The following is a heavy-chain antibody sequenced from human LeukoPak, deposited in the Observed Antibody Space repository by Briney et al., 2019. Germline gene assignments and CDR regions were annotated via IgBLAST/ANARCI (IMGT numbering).Heavy chain of an antibody. D-gene: IGHD3-9*01. CDR3: ARGPRYYDILTGYYSHDYAFDI. V-gene: IGHV4-34*01. CDR1: GGSFSGYY. CDR2: INHSGST. J-gene: IGHJ3*02. Sequence: PSETLSLTCAVYGGSFSGYYWSWIRQPPGKGLEWIGEINHSGSTNYNPSLKSRVTISVDTSKNQFSLKLSSVTAADTVVYYCARGPRYYDILTGYYSHDYAFDIWGQGTMVTVSS.